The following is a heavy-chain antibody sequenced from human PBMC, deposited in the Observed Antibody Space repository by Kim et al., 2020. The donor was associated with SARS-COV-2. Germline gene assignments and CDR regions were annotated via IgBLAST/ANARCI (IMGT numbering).Heavy chain of an antibody. CDR1: GGSVSSGSYY. V-gene: IGHV4-61*01. Sequence: SETLSLTCTVSGGSVSSGSYYWSWIRQPPGKGLEWIGYIYYSGSTNYNPSLKSRVTISVDTSKNQFSLKLSSVTAADTAVYYCARDRPSSGYYGMDVWGQGTTVTVSS. CDR3: ARDRPSSGYYGMDV. J-gene: IGHJ6*02. D-gene: IGHD2-2*01. CDR2: IYYSGST.